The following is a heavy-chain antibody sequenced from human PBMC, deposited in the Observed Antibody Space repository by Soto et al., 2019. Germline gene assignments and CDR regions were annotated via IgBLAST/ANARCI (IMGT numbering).Heavy chain of an antibody. CDR3: GRGHSAPDH. V-gene: IGHV3-7*01. Sequence: PGGSLRLSCTISGFRISSYWMSWLRQAPGKGLEWVANIMQDGSEKQYVDSVKGRFTISRDNGKNSLYLQMNGLRVEDTAVYYCGRGHSAPDHWGQGTLVTVSS. CDR1: GFRISSYW. J-gene: IGHJ4*02. CDR2: IMQDGSEK.